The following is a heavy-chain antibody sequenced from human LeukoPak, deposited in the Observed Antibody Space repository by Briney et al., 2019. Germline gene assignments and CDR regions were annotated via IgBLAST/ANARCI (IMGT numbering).Heavy chain of an antibody. J-gene: IGHJ4*02. CDR3: ARHVGYSNYFDY. Sequence: PSETLSLTCTVSGGSISSSSYYWGWIRQPPGKGLEWIGSIYYSGSTYYNPSLKSRVTISVDTSKNQFSLKLSSVTAADTAVYYCARHVGYSNYFDYWGQGTLVTVSS. CDR2: IYYSGST. D-gene: IGHD4-11*01. CDR1: GGSISSSSYY. V-gene: IGHV4-39*01.